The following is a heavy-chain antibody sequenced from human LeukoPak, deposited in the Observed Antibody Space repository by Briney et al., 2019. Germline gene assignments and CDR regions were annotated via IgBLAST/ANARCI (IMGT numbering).Heavy chain of an antibody. CDR2: VYISGST. Sequence: SETLSLTCSVSGGSISNYYWSWIRQPPGKGLEWIGYVYISGSTNYNPSLRSRVTIALDTSKRQFSLKLSSVTAADTALYYCARIPLGYGGAYYFDSWGQGTLVTVSS. J-gene: IGHJ4*02. D-gene: IGHD5-12*01. CDR3: ARIPLGYGGAYYFDS. V-gene: IGHV4-4*09. CDR1: GGSISNYY.